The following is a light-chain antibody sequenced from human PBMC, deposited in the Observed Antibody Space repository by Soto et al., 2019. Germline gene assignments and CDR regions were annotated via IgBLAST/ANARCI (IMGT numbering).Light chain of an antibody. V-gene: IGLV1-44*01. CDR1: SSNIGSKT. CDR3: AAWDDSLSGVV. Sequence: QSALTQPPSASGTPGQRVTISCSGSSSNIGSKTVNWYQQLPGTAPKLLIYSSNQRPSGVPDRFSGSKSGTSASLAISGLQSEDEADYYCAAWDDSLSGVVFGGGTKVTVL. J-gene: IGLJ2*01. CDR2: SSN.